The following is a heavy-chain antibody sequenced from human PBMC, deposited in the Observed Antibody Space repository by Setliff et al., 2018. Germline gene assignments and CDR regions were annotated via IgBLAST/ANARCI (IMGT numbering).Heavy chain of an antibody. CDR1: GASISSGGYY. D-gene: IGHD4-4*01. Sequence: SETLSLTCTVSGASISSGGYYWTWIRQPAGKALEWIGHISPSGSTTYNPSLKSRVTISPDTSKNHFSLKVNSVTAADTAVYYCAGRDYSGGDSWGHGTLVTVS. V-gene: IGHV4-61*09. J-gene: IGHJ5*01. CDR3: AGRDYSGGDS. CDR2: ISPSGST.